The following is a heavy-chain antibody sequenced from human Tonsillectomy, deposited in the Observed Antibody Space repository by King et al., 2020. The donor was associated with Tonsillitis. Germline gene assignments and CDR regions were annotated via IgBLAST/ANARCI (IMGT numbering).Heavy chain of an antibody. CDR1: GFTFSSYA. CDR2: ITDSGAGT. J-gene: IGHJ4*02. Sequence: VQLVESGGALVQPGGSLRLSCEASGFTFSSYAMIWVRQAPGKGLEWVSGITDSGAGTYYPDSVKGRFIVSRDNSKNMLYLLMNSLRAEDTAVYYCARARGSSVWYGGYWGQGTLVTVSS. CDR3: ARARGSSVWYGGY. V-gene: IGHV3-23*04. D-gene: IGHD6-19*01.